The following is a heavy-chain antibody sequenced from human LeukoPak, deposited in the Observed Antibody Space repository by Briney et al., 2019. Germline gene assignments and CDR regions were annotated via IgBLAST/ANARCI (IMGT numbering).Heavy chain of an antibody. V-gene: IGHV3-48*04. J-gene: IGHJ4*02. CDR1: GFTFSSYS. Sequence: QLGGSLRLSCAASGFTFSSYSMNWVRQAPGKGLEWLSYISSTSSAIYYADSLKGRFTISRDNAKISLYLQMNSLRAEDTAVYYCARVIGSYGDSAYWGQGTLVTVSS. CDR3: ARVIGSYGDSAY. CDR2: ISSTSSAI. D-gene: IGHD3-16*01.